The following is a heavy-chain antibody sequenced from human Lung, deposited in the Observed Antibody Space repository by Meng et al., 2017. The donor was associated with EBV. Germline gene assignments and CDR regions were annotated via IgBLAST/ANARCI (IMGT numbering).Heavy chain of an antibody. CDR3: ARGATSVFDL. CDR1: GHSVSSSSAA. J-gene: IGHJ2*01. Sequence: QVQLPQSGPGLGKPSQPLSLTCVISGHSVSSSSAAWTWIRQSPSRGLEWLGRTYYRSKWYNDYAVFVKSRITINPDTSKNQFSLQLNSVTPEDTAVYYCARGATSVFDLWGRGTLVTVSS. V-gene: IGHV6-1*01. CDR2: TYYRSKWYN.